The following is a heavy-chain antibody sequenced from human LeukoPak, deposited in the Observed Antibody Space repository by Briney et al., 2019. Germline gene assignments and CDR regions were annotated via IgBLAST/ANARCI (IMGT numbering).Heavy chain of an antibody. J-gene: IGHJ4*02. CDR3: ARVGMVRGVRSYFDY. CDR1: GYTFTGPY. Sequence: GASVKVSCKASGYTFTGPYMHWVRQAPGQGLGWMGWINPNSGGTNYAQKFQGRVTMTRDTSISTAYMELSRLRSDDTAVYYCARVGMVRGVRSYFDYWGQGTLVTVSS. D-gene: IGHD3-10*01. CDR2: INPNSGGT. V-gene: IGHV1-2*02.